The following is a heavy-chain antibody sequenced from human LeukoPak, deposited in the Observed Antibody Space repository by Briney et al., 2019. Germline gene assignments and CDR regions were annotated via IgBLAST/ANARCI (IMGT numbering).Heavy chain of an antibody. Sequence: GGSLRLSCAASGFTFSSYSMNWVRQAPGKGLEWVSYISSSSSTIYYADSVKGRFTISRDNAKNSLYLQMNSLRAEDTAVYYCATKGNSGYEPNYYYYMDVWGKGTTVTVSS. J-gene: IGHJ6*03. CDR1: GFTFSSYS. CDR3: ATKGNSGYEPNYYYYMDV. CDR2: ISSSSSTI. V-gene: IGHV3-48*04. D-gene: IGHD5-12*01.